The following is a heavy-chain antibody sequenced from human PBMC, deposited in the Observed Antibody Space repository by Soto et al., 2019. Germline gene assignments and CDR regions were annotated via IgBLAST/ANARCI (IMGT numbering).Heavy chain of an antibody. D-gene: IGHD5-18*01. J-gene: IGHJ4*02. CDR1: GFTFRNYG. Sequence: EVQLLESGGGLVQPGGSLRLSCAASGFTFRNYGMSWVRQAPGEGLEWVSGISGSGSSPYYADSVKGRFTISRDNSNITLYPQMNSLRAEDTAIYYCAKARGYNFGESDCWGQGCLVTVSS. V-gene: IGHV3-23*01. CDR3: AKARGYNFGESDC. CDR2: ISGSGSSP.